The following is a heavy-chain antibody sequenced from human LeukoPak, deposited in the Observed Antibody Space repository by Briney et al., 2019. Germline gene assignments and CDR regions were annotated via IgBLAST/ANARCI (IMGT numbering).Heavy chain of an antibody. J-gene: IGHJ6*02. CDR3: ARVDYNYGLGGAYDYYGMDV. D-gene: IGHD3-10*01. CDR2: IYYSGST. Sequence: PSETLSLTCSVSGGSISSSNYYWGWIRQPPGKGLEWIGSIYYSGSTYNNPSLKSRVTLSLDTSKNQFSLKLSSVTAADTAVYYCARVDYNYGLGGAYDYYGMDVWGPGTTVTVSS. V-gene: IGHV4-39*07. CDR1: GGSISSSNYY.